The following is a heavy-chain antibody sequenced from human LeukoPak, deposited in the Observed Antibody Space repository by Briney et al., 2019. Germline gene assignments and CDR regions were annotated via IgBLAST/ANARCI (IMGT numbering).Heavy chain of an antibody. CDR1: GFSLTTRGVG. CDR2: IYWDDDK. J-gene: IGHJ4*02. V-gene: IGHV2-5*02. CDR3: ANSRPRRLFDY. D-gene: IGHD6-25*01. Sequence: SAPTLFKPTPALTLTCTFSGFSLTTRGVGVGWIRQPPGKALECLALIYWDDDKRYSPSLKSRLTITKDTSKNQVVLTMSNMDPVDTATYYCANSRPRRLFDYWGLGTLVTVSS.